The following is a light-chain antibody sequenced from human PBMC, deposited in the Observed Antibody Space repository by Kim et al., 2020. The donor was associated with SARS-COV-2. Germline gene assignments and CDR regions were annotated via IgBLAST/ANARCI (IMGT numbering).Light chain of an antibody. CDR2: RNN. Sequence: ELTQPPSASGTPGQRVTISCSGSSSNIGSNYVYWYQQLPGTAPKLPIYRNNQRPSGVPDRFSGSKSGTSASLAISGLRSEDEADYYCAAWDDSLRVFG. CDR3: AAWDDSLRV. J-gene: IGLJ3*02. V-gene: IGLV1-47*01. CDR1: SSNIGSNY.